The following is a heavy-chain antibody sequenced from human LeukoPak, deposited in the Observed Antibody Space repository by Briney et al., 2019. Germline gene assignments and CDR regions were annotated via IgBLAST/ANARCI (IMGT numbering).Heavy chain of an antibody. CDR1: GFTFSTYS. D-gene: IGHD3-3*01. CDR2: ITSSSSTM. V-gene: IGHV3-48*01. Sequence: GGSLRLSCAASGFTFSTYSMNWVRQAPGKGLEWVSYITSSSSTMFYADSVKGRFTISRDNSKNTLYLQMNSLRAEDTAVYYCAKNEYDFWSGYAMNWGQGTLVTVSS. J-gene: IGHJ4*02. CDR3: AKNEYDFWSGYAMN.